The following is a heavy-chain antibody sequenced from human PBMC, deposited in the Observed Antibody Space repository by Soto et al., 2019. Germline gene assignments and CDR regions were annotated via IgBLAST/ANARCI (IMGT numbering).Heavy chain of an antibody. CDR1: GGSISSSNW. D-gene: IGHD6-19*01. Sequence: SETLFLTCAVSGGSISSSNWWSWVRQPPGKGLEWIGEIYHSGSTNYNPSLKSRVTISVDKSKNQFSLKLSSVTAADTAVYYCAVGIAVAGTLAYWGQGTLVTVSS. V-gene: IGHV4-4*02. CDR3: AVGIAVAGTLAY. J-gene: IGHJ4*02. CDR2: IYHSGST.